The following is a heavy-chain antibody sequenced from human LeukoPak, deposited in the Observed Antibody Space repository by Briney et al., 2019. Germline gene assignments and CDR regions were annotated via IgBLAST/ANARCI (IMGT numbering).Heavy chain of an antibody. J-gene: IGHJ4*02. D-gene: IGHD3-3*01. CDR3: ATIASFGVAVFDY. CDR2: IIPIFGTA. V-gene: IGHV1-69*13. Sequence: SVKVSCKASGGTFSSYAISWVRQAPGQGLEWMGGIIPIFGTANYAQKFQGRVTITADESTSTAYMELSSLRSEDTAVYYCATIASFGVAVFDYWGQGTLVTVSS. CDR1: GGTFSSYA.